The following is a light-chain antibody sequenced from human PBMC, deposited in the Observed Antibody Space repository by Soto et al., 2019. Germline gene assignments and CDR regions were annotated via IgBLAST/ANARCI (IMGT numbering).Light chain of an antibody. V-gene: IGKV1-39*01. CDR2: AAS. CDR1: QNINNY. Sequence: DIQMTQSPSSLSASVGDRVTITCRASQNINNYLNWYQQKPGKAPKLLIYAASSLQSGVPSRFSGSGSRTDFTLTISSLQPEDFATYYCQQSYSTPLTFGGGTKVQIK. CDR3: QQSYSTPLT. J-gene: IGKJ4*01.